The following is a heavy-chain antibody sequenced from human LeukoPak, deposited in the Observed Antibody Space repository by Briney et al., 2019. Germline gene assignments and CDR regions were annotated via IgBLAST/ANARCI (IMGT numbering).Heavy chain of an antibody. Sequence: GGSLRLSCAASGFTFSSYWMSWVRQAPGKGLEWVANIKQDGSEKYYVDSVKGRFTISRDNAKNSLYLQMNSLRADDTSVYYCARSFYYYDSSGYFPFYYWGQGTLVTVSS. J-gene: IGHJ4*02. V-gene: IGHV3-7*01. D-gene: IGHD3-22*01. CDR2: IKQDGSEK. CDR3: ARSFYYYDSSGYFPFYY. CDR1: GFTFSSYW.